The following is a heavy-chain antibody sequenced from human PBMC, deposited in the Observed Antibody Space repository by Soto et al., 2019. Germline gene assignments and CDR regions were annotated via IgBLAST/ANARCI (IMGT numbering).Heavy chain of an antibody. J-gene: IGHJ6*03. CDR2: IYGGGST. Sequence: EVQLVESGGGLVQPGGSLRLSCAASGFTVSSNYMSWVRQAPGKGLEWVSVIYGGGSTYYADPVKGRFTISTHNSKSTLYLQMISRRAEGAAVYYRARVRYGSGHFPGSYYMDVWGEGPTVIVSS. CDR3: ARVRYGSGHFPGSYYMDV. V-gene: IGHV3-53*04. D-gene: IGHD2-15*01. CDR1: GFTVSSNY.